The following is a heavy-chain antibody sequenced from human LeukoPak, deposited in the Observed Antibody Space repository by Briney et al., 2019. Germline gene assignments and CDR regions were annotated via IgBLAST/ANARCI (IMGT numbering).Heavy chain of an antibody. J-gene: IGHJ4*02. CDR3: ARVGSATQLRFLEWLTFDY. CDR1: GYTFTSYA. Sequence: ASVKVSCKASGYTFTSYAMHWVRQAPGQRLEWMGWINAGNANTKYSQKFQGRFTITRDTSASTAYMKLSSLRSEDTAVYYCARVGSATQLRFLEWLTFDYWGQGTLVTVSS. CDR2: INAGNANT. V-gene: IGHV1-3*01. D-gene: IGHD3-3*01.